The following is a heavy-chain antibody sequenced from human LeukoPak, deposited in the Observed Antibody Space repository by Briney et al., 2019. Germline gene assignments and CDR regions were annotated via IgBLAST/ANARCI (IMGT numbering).Heavy chain of an antibody. CDR1: GYTLTELS. CDR3: ATGLLWFGEDNYGMDV. V-gene: IGHV1-24*01. J-gene: IGHJ6*04. CDR2: FDPEDGET. Sequence: ASVKVSCKVSGYTLTELSMHWVRQAPGKGLEWMGGFDPEDGETIYAQKFQGRVTMTEDTSTDTAYMELSSLRYEDTAVYYCATGLLWFGEDNYGMDVWGKGTTVTVSS. D-gene: IGHD3-10*01.